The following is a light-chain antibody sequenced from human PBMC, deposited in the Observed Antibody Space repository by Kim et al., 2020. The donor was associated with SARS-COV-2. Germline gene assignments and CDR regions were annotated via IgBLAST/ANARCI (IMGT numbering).Light chain of an antibody. CDR2: DNN. Sequence: GQKVTISCSGSSSNIGHNYVSWYQQLPRTAPKLLIYDNNKRPSGIPDRFSGSKSGTSATLDITGLQTGDEADYYCGTFDTSLIAVVFGGGTQLTVL. J-gene: IGLJ2*01. V-gene: IGLV1-51*01. CDR3: GTFDTSLIAVV. CDR1: SSNIGHNY.